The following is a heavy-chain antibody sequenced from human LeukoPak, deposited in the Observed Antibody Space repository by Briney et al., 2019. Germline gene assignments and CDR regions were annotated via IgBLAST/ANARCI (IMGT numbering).Heavy chain of an antibody. CDR3: ASGSREPRQWGY. CDR1: GGSISSSSYY. Sequence: PSETLSLTCTVSGGSISSSSYYWGWIRQPPGKGLEWIGSIYYSGSTYYNPSLKSRVTISVDTSKNQFSLKLSSVTAADTAVYYCASGSREPRQWGYWGQGTLVTVSS. J-gene: IGHJ1*01. CDR2: IYYSGST. D-gene: IGHD3-10*01. V-gene: IGHV4-39*01.